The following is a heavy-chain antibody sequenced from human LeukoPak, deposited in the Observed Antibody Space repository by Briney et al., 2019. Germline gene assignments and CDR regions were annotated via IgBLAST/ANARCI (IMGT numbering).Heavy chain of an antibody. J-gene: IGHJ4*02. Sequence: SETLSLTCAGYGGSFSGYYWSWIRQPPGKGLEWIGEINHSGSTNYNPSLKSRVTISVDTSKNQFSLKLSSVTAADTAVYYCARERRTSPRRGYPYDFWSGYPDYWGQGTLVTVSS. CDR2: INHSGST. D-gene: IGHD3-3*01. CDR1: GGSFSGYY. CDR3: ARERRTSPRRGYPYDFWSGYPDY. V-gene: IGHV4-34*01.